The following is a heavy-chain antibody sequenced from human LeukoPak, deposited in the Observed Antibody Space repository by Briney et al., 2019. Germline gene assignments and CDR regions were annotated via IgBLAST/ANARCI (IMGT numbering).Heavy chain of an antibody. D-gene: IGHD2-21*02. J-gene: IGHJ6*04. CDR1: GFTFSSYA. V-gene: IGHV3-23*01. Sequence: GGSLRLSCAAPGFTFSSYAMNWVRQAPGKGLEWVSAVNGGGGSTYYADSVKGRFTISRDNSENTLFLQMNSLRAEDTAVYYCAKGRGICGSDCRYYYYAMDVWGKGTTVTVSS. CDR3: AKGRGICGSDCRYYYYAMDV. CDR2: VNGGGGST.